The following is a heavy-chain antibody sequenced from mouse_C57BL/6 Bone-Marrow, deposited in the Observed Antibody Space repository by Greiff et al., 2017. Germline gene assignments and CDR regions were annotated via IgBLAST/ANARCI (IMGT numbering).Heavy chain of an antibody. Sequence: EVKVVESGEGLVKPGGSLKLSCAASGFTFSSYAMSWVRQTPEKRLEWVAYISSGGDYIYYADTVKGRFTISRDNARNTLYLQMSSLKSEDTDMYYCTRRDYGSSYEAWFAYWGQGTLVTVSA. CDR3: TRRDYGSSYEAWFAY. CDR1: GFTFSSYA. CDR2: ISSGGDYI. J-gene: IGHJ3*01. D-gene: IGHD1-1*01. V-gene: IGHV5-9-1*02.